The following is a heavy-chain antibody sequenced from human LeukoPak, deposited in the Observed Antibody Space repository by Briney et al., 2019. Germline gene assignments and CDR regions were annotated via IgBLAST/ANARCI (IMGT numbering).Heavy chain of an antibody. CDR1: GGSISSYH. CDR3: ARELDSSGWYDY. Sequence: SETLSLTCTVSGGSISSYHWSWIRQPAGKGLEWIGRIYTSGSTNYNPSLKSRVTMSVDTSKNQFSLKLSSVTAADTAVYYCARELDSSGWYDYWGQGTLVTVSS. V-gene: IGHV4-4*07. CDR2: IYTSGST. D-gene: IGHD6-19*01. J-gene: IGHJ4*02.